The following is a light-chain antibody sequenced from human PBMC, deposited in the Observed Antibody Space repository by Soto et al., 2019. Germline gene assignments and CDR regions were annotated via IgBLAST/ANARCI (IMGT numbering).Light chain of an antibody. CDR3: QQNNTFCT. CDR1: QIISSW. Sequence: DIQMTQSPSTLSASIGDRVTITCRASQIISSWLAWYQQKPGKAPKLLNYKASILESGVPSRFSGSVSGSEFYRTILLLQPEDNATYFCQQNNTFCTFAQGTKVEIK. J-gene: IGKJ1*01. V-gene: IGKV1-5*03. CDR2: KAS.